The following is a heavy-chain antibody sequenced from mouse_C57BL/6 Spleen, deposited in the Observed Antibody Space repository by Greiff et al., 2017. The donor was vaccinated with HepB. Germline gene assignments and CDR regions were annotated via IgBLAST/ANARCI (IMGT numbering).Heavy chain of an antibody. Sequence: VQLQQPGAELVKPGASVKLSCKASGYTFTSYWMHWVKQRPGQGLEWIGMIHPNSGSTNYNEKFKSKATLTVDKSSSTAYMQLSSLTSEDSAVYYCARGTGTFDFAMDYWGQGTSVTVSS. V-gene: IGHV1-64*01. J-gene: IGHJ4*01. CDR1: GYTFTSYW. D-gene: IGHD5-1*01. CDR2: IHPNSGST. CDR3: ARGTGTFDFAMDY.